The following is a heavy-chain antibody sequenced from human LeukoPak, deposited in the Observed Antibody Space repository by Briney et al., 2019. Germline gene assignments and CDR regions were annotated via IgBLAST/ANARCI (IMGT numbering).Heavy chain of an antibody. Sequence: SETLSLTCTVSGGSISSYYWSWIRQPPGKGLEWIGYIYYSGSTNYNPSLKSRVTMSVDTSKNQFSLKLSSVTAADTAVYYCARDHPITIFGVVTPILGYYYGMDVWGQGTTVTVSS. D-gene: IGHD3-3*01. CDR3: ARDHPITIFGVVTPILGYYYGMDV. CDR2: IYYSGST. V-gene: IGHV4-59*12. CDR1: GGSISSYY. J-gene: IGHJ6*02.